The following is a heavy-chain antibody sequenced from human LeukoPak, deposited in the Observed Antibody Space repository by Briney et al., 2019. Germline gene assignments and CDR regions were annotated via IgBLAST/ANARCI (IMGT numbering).Heavy chain of an antibody. Sequence: SVKVSCKASGGTFSSYAISWVRQAPGQGVEWMGRIIPILGIANYAQKFQGRVTITADKSTSTAYMELSSLRSEDTAVYYCARVDSSSSAQRYFDYWGQGTLVTVSS. V-gene: IGHV1-69*04. J-gene: IGHJ4*02. CDR1: GGTFSSYA. CDR2: IIPILGIA. D-gene: IGHD6-6*01. CDR3: ARVDSSSSAQRYFDY.